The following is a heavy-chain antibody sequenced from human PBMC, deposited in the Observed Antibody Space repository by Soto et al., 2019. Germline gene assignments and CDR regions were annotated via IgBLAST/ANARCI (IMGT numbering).Heavy chain of an antibody. D-gene: IGHD3-22*01. V-gene: IGHV1-69*06. Sequence: QVQLVQSGAEVKKPGSSVKVSCKASGGTFSSYAISWVRQAPGQGLEWMGGIIPIFGTANYAQKFQGRVTITADKSTSTAYMELSSLRSEDTAMYYCARDNRPYYYDSSGYYYAFDIWGQGTMVTVSS. CDR2: IIPIFGTA. J-gene: IGHJ3*02. CDR1: GGTFSSYA. CDR3: ARDNRPYYYDSSGYYYAFDI.